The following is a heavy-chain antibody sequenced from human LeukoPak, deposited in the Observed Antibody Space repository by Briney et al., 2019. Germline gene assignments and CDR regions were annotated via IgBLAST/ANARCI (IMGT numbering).Heavy chain of an antibody. CDR1: GYTFTSYG. D-gene: IGHD3-22*01. J-gene: IGHJ4*02. Sequence: ASVKVSCKASGYTFTSYGISWVGQAPGQWLEWMGWISAYNGNTNYAQKLQGRVTMTTDTSTSTAYMELRSLRSDDTAVYYCARGAVHYDSSGYYYYWGQGTLVTVSS. V-gene: IGHV1-18*01. CDR2: ISAYNGNT. CDR3: ARGAVHYDSSGYYYY.